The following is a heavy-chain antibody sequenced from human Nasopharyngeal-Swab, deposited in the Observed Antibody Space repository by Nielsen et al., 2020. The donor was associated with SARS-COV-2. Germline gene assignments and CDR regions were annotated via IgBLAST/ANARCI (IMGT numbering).Heavy chain of an antibody. J-gene: IGHJ4*02. D-gene: IGHD2-15*01. CDR3: SLGYCSGGSCYSPSPRY. Sequence: WVREAPGKGLEGGGFIRSKAYGGTREYGVSVKGRFIISRDDSKRIAYLQMNSLKTGDTGVYYCSLGYCSGGSCYSPSPRYWGQGTLVTVSS. CDR2: IRSKAYGGTR. V-gene: IGHV3-49*02.